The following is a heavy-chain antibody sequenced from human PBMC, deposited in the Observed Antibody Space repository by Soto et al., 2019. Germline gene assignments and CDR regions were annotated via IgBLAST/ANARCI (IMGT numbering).Heavy chain of an antibody. CDR2: INVVNGQI. Sequence: VQLVQSGAEEKKPGASVKVSCKASGYTFTSHAMHWVRQAPGQRLEWLGWINVVNGQIKYSQNFQGRVTITTDTSASTAYMEVSSLRSEDTAVFYCARSYGSGTFYGMDVWGQGTTVTVSS. CDR1: GYTFTSHA. D-gene: IGHD3-10*01. J-gene: IGHJ6*02. V-gene: IGHV1-3*05. CDR3: ARSYGSGTFYGMDV.